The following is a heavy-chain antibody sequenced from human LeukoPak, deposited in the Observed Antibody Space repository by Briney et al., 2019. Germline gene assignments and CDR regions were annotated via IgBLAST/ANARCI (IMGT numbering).Heavy chain of an antibody. CDR1: GGSISSYY. D-gene: IGHD6-13*01. V-gene: IGHV4-4*09. CDR2: IYTSGST. Sequence: SETLSLTCTVSGGSISSYYLSWIRQPPGKGLEWIGYIYTSGSTNYNPSLKSRVTISVDTSKNQFSLKLSTVTAADTAVYYCARNGRVAAAGTLALYYYYYYMDVWGKGTTVTVSS. CDR3: ARNGRVAAAGTLALYYYYYYMDV. J-gene: IGHJ6*03.